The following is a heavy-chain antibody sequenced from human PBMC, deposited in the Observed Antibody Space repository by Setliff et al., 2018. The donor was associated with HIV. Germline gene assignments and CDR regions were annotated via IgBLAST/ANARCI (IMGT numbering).Heavy chain of an antibody. Sequence: GGSLRLSCAASGFTFSTSWMHWVRQVPGKELVWVSRIRSDGRRRDYADSVKGRFTISRDNAKNTLFLQMSSLGAEDTAVYYCAREDVYYYDSEGYYPLEYWGQGTPVTVSS. CDR2: IRSDGRRR. D-gene: IGHD3-22*01. V-gene: IGHV3-74*01. CDR3: AREDVYYYDSEGYYPLEY. CDR1: GFTFSTSW. J-gene: IGHJ4*02.